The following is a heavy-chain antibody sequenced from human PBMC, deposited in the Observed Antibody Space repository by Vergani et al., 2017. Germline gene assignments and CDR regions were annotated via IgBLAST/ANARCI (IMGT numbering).Heavy chain of an antibody. D-gene: IGHD2-2*01. CDR2: ISGSGGST. V-gene: IGHV3-23*04. CDR1: GFTFSSYA. J-gene: IGHJ6*02. CDR3: AGGSVVPAATHYDYYGVDF. Sequence: VQLVESGGGLVKPGGSLRLSCEASGFTFSSYAMSWVRQAPGKGLEWVSAISGSGGSTYYADSVKGRFTISRDNSKNTLYLQMNSLRAEDTAVYYCAGGSVVPAATHYDYYGVDFWGQGTTVTVS.